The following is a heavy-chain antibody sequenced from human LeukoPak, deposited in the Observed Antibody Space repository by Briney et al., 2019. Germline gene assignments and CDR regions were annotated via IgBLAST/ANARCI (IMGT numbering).Heavy chain of an antibody. V-gene: IGHV1-2*02. CDR3: ARDSATLGYCSSASCYTDFDY. CDR1: GYTFTSYD. Sequence: ASVKVSCKASGYTFTSYDINWVRQAPGQGLEWMGWINPNSGGTNYAQKFQGRVTMTRDTSISTAYMELSRLRSDDTAVYYCARDSATLGYCSSASCYTDFDYWGQGTLVTVSS. J-gene: IGHJ4*02. CDR2: INPNSGGT. D-gene: IGHD2-2*02.